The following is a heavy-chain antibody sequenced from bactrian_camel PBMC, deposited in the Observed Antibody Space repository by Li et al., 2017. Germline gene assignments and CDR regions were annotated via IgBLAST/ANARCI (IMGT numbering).Heavy chain of an antibody. J-gene: IGHJ4*01. CDR2: VNSGGST. CDR1: GFTFSHYW. CDR3: ATTRTRLRFSDYDPVQGY. V-gene: IGHV3S1*01. D-gene: IGHD4*01. Sequence: HVQLVESGGGLVQPGGSLTVSCAASGFTFSHYWMYWVRQAPGKGLEWVSTVNSGGSTLYADSVKGRFTISRDNARHTLYLQMNSLKTEDTAVYYCATTRTRLRFSDYDPVQGYLGQGTQVTV.